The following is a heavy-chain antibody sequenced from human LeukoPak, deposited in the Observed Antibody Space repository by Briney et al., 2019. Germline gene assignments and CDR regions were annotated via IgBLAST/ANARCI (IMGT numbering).Heavy chain of an antibody. CDR3: ARGYCSSTTCYMNFDY. J-gene: IGHJ4*02. CDR1: GYTFTGYY. V-gene: IGHV1-2*02. CDR2: INSNSGGT. D-gene: IGHD2-2*02. Sequence: ASVKVSCKASGYTFTGYYMHWVRQVPGQGLEWMGWINSNSGGTKYAQKFQGRVTMTRDTSISTAYMELSRLRSDDTAVYYCARGYCSSTTCYMNFDYWGQGTLVAVSS.